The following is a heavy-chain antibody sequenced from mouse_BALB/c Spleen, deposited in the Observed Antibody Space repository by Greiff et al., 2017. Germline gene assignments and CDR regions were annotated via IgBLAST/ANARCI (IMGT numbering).Heavy chain of an antibody. CDR1: GYTFTSYW. Sequence: LQESGAELAKPGASVKMSCKASGYTFTSYWMHWVKQRPGQGLEWIGYINPSTGYTEYNQKFKDKATLTADKSSSTAYMQLSSLTSEDSAVYYCARGYSYYAMDYWGQGTSVTVSS. V-gene: IGHV1-7*01. CDR3: ARGYSYYAMDY. D-gene: IGHD2-14*01. CDR2: INPSTGYT. J-gene: IGHJ4*01.